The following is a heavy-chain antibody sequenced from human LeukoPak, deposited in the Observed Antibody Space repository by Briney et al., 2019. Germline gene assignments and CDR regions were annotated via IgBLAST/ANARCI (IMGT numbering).Heavy chain of an antibody. J-gene: IGHJ3*02. CDR2: IYTSGST. CDR1: GGSISSYY. Sequence: SETLSLTCTVSGGSISSYYWSWIRQPAGKGLEWIRRIYTSGSTNYNPSLKSRVTMSVDTSKNQFSLKLSSVTAADTAVYYCARVRGGYSYGYSAFDIWGQGTMVTVSS. V-gene: IGHV4-4*07. CDR3: ARVRGGYSYGYSAFDI. D-gene: IGHD5-18*01.